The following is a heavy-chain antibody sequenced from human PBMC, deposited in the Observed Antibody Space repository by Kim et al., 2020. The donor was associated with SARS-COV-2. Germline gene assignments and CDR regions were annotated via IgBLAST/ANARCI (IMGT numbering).Heavy chain of an antibody. V-gene: IGHV5-51*01. D-gene: IGHD5-18*01. Sequence: TPSFQGQVTISADKSISTAYLQWSSLKASDTAMYYCARRRIQLLYDAFDIWGQGTMVTVSS. CDR3: ARRRIQLLYDAFDI. J-gene: IGHJ3*02.